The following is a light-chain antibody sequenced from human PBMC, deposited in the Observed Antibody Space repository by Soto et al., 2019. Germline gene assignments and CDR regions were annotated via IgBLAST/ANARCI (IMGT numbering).Light chain of an antibody. CDR3: QQYNNWPIT. CDR2: GAS. Sequence: EIVMTQSPATLSVSPGERVTLSCRASQNILSNLAWYQQKPGQAPRLLIYGASTRATGIPARFSGSGSGTEFTLTISSLQSEDFEIYYCQQYNNWPITFGQGTRLEIK. CDR1: QNILSN. J-gene: IGKJ5*01. V-gene: IGKV3-15*01.